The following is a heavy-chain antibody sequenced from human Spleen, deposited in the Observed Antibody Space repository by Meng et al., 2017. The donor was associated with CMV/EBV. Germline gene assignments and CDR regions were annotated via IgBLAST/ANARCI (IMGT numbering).Heavy chain of an antibody. CDR2: IYPGDSDI. CDR1: GYSFSTYW. V-gene: IGHV5-51*01. CDR3: ARAGYCTSATCHPGDFGS. D-gene: IGHD2-2*01. Sequence: KVSCKGSGYSFSTYWIGWVRQMPGKGLEWMGLIYPGDSDIRYSPSFQGQVTISADKSISTAYLQWSSLKASDTAMYYCARAGYCTSATCHPGDFGSWGQGTLVTVSS. J-gene: IGHJ4*02.